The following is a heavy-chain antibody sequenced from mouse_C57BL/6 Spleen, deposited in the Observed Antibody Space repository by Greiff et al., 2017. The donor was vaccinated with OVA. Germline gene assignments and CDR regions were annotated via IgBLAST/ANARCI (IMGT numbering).Heavy chain of an antibody. Sequence: VQLQQPGAELVRPGSSVKLSCKASGYTFTSYWMHWVKQRPIQGLEWIGNIDPSDSETHYNQKFKDKATLTVDKSSSTAYMQLSSLTSEDSAVYYCARGDYYYGTEGDYWGQGTTLTVSS. V-gene: IGHV1-52*01. CDR1: GYTFTSYW. CDR3: ARGDYYYGTEGDY. CDR2: IDPSDSET. D-gene: IGHD1-1*01. J-gene: IGHJ2*01.